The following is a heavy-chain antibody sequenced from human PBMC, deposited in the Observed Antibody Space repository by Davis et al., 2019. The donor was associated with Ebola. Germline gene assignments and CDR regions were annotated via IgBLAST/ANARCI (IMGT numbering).Heavy chain of an antibody. CDR3: ARGLEWLIYYYGMDV. V-gene: IGHV3-48*04. Sequence: GESLKISCAASGLTFSSYSMNWVRQAPGKGLEWVSYISSSGSSIYFADSVKGRFTISRDNAKNSLYLQMNSLRAEDTAVYYCARGLEWLIYYYGMDVWGQGTTVTVSS. CDR2: ISSSGSSI. D-gene: IGHD3-3*01. CDR1: GLTFSSYS. J-gene: IGHJ6*02.